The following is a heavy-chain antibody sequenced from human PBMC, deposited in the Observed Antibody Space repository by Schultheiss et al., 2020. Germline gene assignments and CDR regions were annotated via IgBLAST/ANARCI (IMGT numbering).Heavy chain of an antibody. D-gene: IGHD3-10*01. V-gene: IGHV3-9*01. J-gene: IGHJ4*02. CDR3: AKGSLPYYYGSGSYPDY. CDR2: ISWNSGSI. CDR1: GFTFDDYA. Sequence: GGSLRLSCAASGFTFDDYAMHWVRQAPGKGLEWVSGISWNSGSIGYADSVKGRFTISRDNAKNSLYLQMNSLRAEDTALYYCAKGSLPYYYGSGSYPDYWGQGTLVTGSS.